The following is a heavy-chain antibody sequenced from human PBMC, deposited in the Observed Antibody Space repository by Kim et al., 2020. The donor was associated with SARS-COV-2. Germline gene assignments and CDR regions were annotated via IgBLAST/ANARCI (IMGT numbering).Heavy chain of an antibody. Sequence: SETLSLTCTVSGGSISSGGYYWSWIRQHPGKGLEWIGYIYYSGSTYYNPSLKSRVTISVDTSKNQFSLKLSSVTAADTAVYYCAFGRGRRDRRPGIAAAGFNYWGQGTLVTVSS. CDR1: GGSISSGGYY. J-gene: IGHJ4*02. CDR3: AFGRGRRDRRPGIAAAGFNY. CDR2: IYYSGST. V-gene: IGHV4-31*03. D-gene: IGHD6-13*01.